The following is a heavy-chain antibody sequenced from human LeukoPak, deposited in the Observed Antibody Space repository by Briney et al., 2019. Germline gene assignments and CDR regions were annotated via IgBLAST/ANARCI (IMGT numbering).Heavy chain of an antibody. Sequence: PSETLSLTCTVSGGSISSGGYYWSWIRQPPGKGLEWIGYIYHSGSTYYNPSLKSRVTISVDTSKNQFSLKLSSVTAADTAVYYCARHRGWNYGAFDIWGQGTMVTVSS. CDR3: ARHRGWNYGAFDI. CDR2: IYHSGST. V-gene: IGHV4-30-2*03. CDR1: GGSISSGGYY. D-gene: IGHD1-7*01. J-gene: IGHJ3*02.